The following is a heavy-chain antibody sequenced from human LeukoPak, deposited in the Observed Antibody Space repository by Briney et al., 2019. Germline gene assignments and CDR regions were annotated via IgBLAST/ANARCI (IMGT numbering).Heavy chain of an antibody. CDR1: GFTFSSYA. CDR3: ARDSSSSWYAVPYNWFDP. CDR2: ISYDGSNK. J-gene: IGHJ5*02. D-gene: IGHD6-13*01. Sequence: GGSLRLSCAASGFTFSSYAMHWVRQAPGKGLEWVAVISYDGSNKYYADSVKGRFTISRDNSKNTLYLQMNSLRAEDTAVYYCARDSSSSWYAVPYNWFDPWGQGTLVTVSS. V-gene: IGHV3-30-3*01.